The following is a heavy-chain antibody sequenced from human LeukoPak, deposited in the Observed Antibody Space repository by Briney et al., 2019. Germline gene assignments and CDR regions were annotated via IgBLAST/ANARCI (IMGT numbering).Heavy chain of an antibody. CDR3: VQGGRYSNSQFDY. Sequence: GGSLRLSCSDSAFTFSNCAMHWVRQAPGRGLEYVSSISYNGGNTYYADSVKGRFTISRDNSKSTLDLQMSSLRAEDTAVYYCVQGGRYSNSQFDYWGQGTLVTVSS. CDR2: ISYNGGNT. D-gene: IGHD6-13*01. J-gene: IGHJ4*02. V-gene: IGHV3-64D*09. CDR1: AFTFSNCA.